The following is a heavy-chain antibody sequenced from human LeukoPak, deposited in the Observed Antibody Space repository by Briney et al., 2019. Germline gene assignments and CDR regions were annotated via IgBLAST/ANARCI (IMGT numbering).Heavy chain of an antibody. CDR1: GFTFSSYS. J-gene: IGHJ3*02. V-gene: IGHV3-21*01. Sequence: GGSLRLSCAASGFTFSSYSINWVRQAPGKGLEWVSSISSSSSYIYYADSVKGRFTISRDNAKNSLYLQMNSLRAEDTAVYYCARAAPSSGWTDAFDIWGQGTMVTVSS. CDR3: ARAAPSSGWTDAFDI. D-gene: IGHD6-19*01. CDR2: ISSSSSYI.